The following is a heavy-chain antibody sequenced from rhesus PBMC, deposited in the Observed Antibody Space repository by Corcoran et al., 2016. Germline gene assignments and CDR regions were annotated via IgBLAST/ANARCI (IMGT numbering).Heavy chain of an antibody. D-gene: IGHD1-32*01. J-gene: IGHJ4*01. CDR2: MYGRCGST. CDR3: AREEGYNWNFFNY. CDR1: GGSISSNY. V-gene: IGHV4-173*01. Sequence: QLQLQESGPGLVQPSETLSLTCAVSGGSISSNYWSWLRQPPGQGLEWIGRMYGRCGSTDYNTSLKSRVSISTDASKNQVSLKLSAVTAADTAVYYCAREEGYNWNFFNYWGQGVLVTVSS.